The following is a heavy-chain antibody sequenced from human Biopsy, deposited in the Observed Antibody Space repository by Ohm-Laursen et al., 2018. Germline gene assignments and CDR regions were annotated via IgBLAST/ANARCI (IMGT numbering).Heavy chain of an antibody. Sequence: SDTLSLTCTVYGESFNGYYWSWIPQTPGKGLEWIGEINHSGRTNYNPSLKSRVTISVDTSKNQFSLKVRAVTAADTAVYYCVRGVDYYDPYHYYALDVWGQGTTVTVSS. CDR3: VRGVDYYDPYHYYALDV. CDR2: INHSGRT. CDR1: GESFNGYY. V-gene: IGHV4-34*01. J-gene: IGHJ6*02. D-gene: IGHD3-22*01.